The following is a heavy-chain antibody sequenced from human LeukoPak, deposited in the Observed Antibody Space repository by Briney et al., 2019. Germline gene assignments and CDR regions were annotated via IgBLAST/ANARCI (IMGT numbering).Heavy chain of an antibody. CDR1: GYTFTSYG. CDR3: ARETRLVAANPALFDY. V-gene: IGHV1-18*01. Sequence: ASVKVSCKASGYTFTSYGISWVRQAPGQGLEWMGWISACNGNTNYAQKLQGRVTMTTDTSTSTAYMELRSLRSDDTAVYYCARETRLVAANPALFDYWGQGTLVTVSS. CDR2: ISACNGNT. D-gene: IGHD2-15*01. J-gene: IGHJ4*02.